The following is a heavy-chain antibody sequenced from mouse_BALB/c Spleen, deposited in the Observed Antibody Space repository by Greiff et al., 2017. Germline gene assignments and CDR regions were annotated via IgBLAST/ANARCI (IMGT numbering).Heavy chain of an antibody. D-gene: IGHD2-14*01. CDR3: AREDYRYDEGFAY. CDR1: GDSITSGY. CDR2: ISYSGST. V-gene: IGHV3-8*02. Sequence: EVKLMESGPSLVKPSQTLSLTCSVTGDSITSGYWNWIRKFPGNKLEYMGYISYSGSTYYNPSLKSRISITRDTSKNQYYLQLNSVTTEDTATYYCAREDYRYDEGFAYGGQGTLVTVSA. J-gene: IGHJ3*01.